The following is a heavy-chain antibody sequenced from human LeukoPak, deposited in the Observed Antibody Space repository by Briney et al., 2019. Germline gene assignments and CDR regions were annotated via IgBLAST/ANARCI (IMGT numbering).Heavy chain of an antibody. D-gene: IGHD5-24*01. J-gene: IGHJ2*01. CDR3: ARVRVRRDGYNVLDWYFDL. V-gene: IGHV4-59*01. CDR2: IYYSGST. Sequence: SETLSLTCTVSGGSISSYYWSWIRQPPGKGLEGIGYIYYSGSTNYNPSLKSRVTISVDTSKNQFSLKLSSVTAADTAVYYCARVRVRRDGYNVLDWYFDLWGRGTLVTVSS. CDR1: GGSISSYY.